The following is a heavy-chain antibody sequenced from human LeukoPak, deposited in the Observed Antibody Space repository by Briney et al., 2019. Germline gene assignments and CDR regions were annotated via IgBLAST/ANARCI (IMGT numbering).Heavy chain of an antibody. V-gene: IGHV4-39*01. Sequence: PSETLSLTCTVSGGSISSSTYYWGWIRQPPGKGLEWIGNIYYSGNTYYNPSLKSRVTISVDTSKNQFSLRLSSVTAADTAVYYCARGHLPTFYYYTDVWGKGTTVTVSS. J-gene: IGHJ6*03. CDR3: ARGHLPTFYYYTDV. CDR2: IYYSGNT. CDR1: GGSISSSTYY.